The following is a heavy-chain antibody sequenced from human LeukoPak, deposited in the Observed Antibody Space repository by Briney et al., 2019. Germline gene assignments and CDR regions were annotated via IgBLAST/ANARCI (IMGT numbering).Heavy chain of an antibody. V-gene: IGHV3-74*01. Sequence: GGSLRLSCAASGFTFCSYWMHWVRQAPGKGLVWVSRINSDGSSTSYADSVKGRFTISRDNAKNTLYLQMNSLRAEDTAVYYCARGYGGNWFDPWGQGTLVTVSS. J-gene: IGHJ5*02. D-gene: IGHD6-13*01. CDR1: GFTFCSYW. CDR3: ARGYGGNWFDP. CDR2: INSDGSST.